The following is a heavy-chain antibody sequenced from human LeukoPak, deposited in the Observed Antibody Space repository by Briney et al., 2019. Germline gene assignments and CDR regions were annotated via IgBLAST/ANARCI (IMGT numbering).Heavy chain of an antibody. CDR3: ARDYYDSSWSFNH. D-gene: IGHD3-22*01. J-gene: IGHJ4*02. CDR1: GFIFSSYN. Sequence: GGSLRLSCAASGFIFSSYNMNWVRQAPGKGLEWVSSISSSSNYIYYADSVKGRFTISRDNAKNSLYLQMNSLRAEDTALYYCARDYYDSSWSFNHWGQGTLDTVFS. CDR2: ISSSSNYI. V-gene: IGHV3-21*01.